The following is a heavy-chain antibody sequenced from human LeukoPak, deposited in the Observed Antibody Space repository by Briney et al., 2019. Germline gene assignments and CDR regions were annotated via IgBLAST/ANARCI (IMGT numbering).Heavy chain of an antibody. CDR2: ISAYNGNT. CDR3: ATLPGEYSSGWYGLGY. D-gene: IGHD6-19*01. CDR1: GYTFTSYG. Sequence: ASVKVSCKASGYTFTSYGISWVRQAPGQGLEWMGWISAYNGNTNYAQKLQGRVTMTEDTSTDTAYMELSSLRSEDTAVYYCATLPGEYSSGWYGLGYWGQGTLVTVSS. J-gene: IGHJ4*02. V-gene: IGHV1-18*01.